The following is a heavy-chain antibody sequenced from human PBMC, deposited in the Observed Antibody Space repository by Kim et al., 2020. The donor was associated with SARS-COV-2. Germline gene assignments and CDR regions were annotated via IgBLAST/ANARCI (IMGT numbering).Heavy chain of an antibody. J-gene: IGHJ4*02. V-gene: IGHV3-21*01. CDR1: GFTFSSYS. CDR3: ARDLLGGYSNFDY. CDR2: ISSSSSYI. D-gene: IGHD3-22*01. Sequence: GGSLRLSCAASGFTFSSYSMNWVRQAPGKGLEWVSSISSSSSYIYYADSVKGRFTISRDNAKNSLYLQMNSLRAEDTAVYYCARDLLGGYSNFDYWGQGTLVTVSS.